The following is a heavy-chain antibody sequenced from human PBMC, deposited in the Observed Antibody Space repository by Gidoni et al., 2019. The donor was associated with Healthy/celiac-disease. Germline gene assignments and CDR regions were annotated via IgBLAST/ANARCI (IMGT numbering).Heavy chain of an antibody. V-gene: IGHV1-46*01. CDR3: ARDVMWGDTSPQYGMDV. D-gene: IGHD2-21*02. Sequence: QVQLVQSGAEVKKPGASVKVSCKAPGYTFTSYYMHWVLQAPGQGLEWLGIINPSGGSTSYAQKFQGRVTMTRDTSTSTVYMERSSLRSEDTAVYYCARDVMWGDTSPQYGMDVWGQGTTVTVSS. CDR2: INPSGGST. J-gene: IGHJ6*02. CDR1: GYTFTSYY.